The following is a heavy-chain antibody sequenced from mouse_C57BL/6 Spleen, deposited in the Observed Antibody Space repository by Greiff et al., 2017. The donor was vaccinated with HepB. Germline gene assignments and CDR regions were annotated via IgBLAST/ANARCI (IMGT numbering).Heavy chain of an antibody. CDR2: IDPSDSYT. D-gene: IGHD1-1*01. J-gene: IGHJ3*01. CDR3: ARGGSSRAWFAY. Sequence: QVHVKQPGAELVKPGASVKLSCKASGYTFTSYWMQWVKQRPGQGLEWIGEIDPSDSYTNYNQKFKGKATLTVDTSSSTAYMQLSSLTSEDSAVYYCARGGSSRAWFAYWGQGTLVTVSA. CDR1: GYTFTSYW. V-gene: IGHV1-50*01.